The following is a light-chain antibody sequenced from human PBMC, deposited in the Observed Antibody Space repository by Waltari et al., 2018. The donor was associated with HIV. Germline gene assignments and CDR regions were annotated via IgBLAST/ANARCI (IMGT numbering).Light chain of an antibody. Sequence: SSELTQDPAVSVALGQTVRITCQGDSLRRHYASRYQQKPGQAPVLFIYGKNNRPSGIPDRFSGSSSGNTASLTITGAQAEDEADYYCNSRDSSGNLVVFGGGTKLTVL. J-gene: IGLJ2*01. V-gene: IGLV3-19*01. CDR2: GKN. CDR3: NSRDSSGNLVV. CDR1: SLRRHY.